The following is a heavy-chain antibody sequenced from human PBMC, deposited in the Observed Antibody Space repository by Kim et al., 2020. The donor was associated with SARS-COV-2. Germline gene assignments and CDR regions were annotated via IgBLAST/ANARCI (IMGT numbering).Heavy chain of an antibody. Sequence: SQKFQGRVTITRDTSASTAYMELSSLRSEDTAVYYCARVDGSGSFYAFDIWGQGTMVTVSS. J-gene: IGHJ3*02. D-gene: IGHD3-10*01. CDR3: ARVDGSGSFYAFDI. V-gene: IGHV1-3*01.